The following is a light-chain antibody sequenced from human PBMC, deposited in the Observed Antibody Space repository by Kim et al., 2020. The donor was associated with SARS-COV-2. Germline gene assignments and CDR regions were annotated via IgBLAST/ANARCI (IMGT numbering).Light chain of an antibody. CDR1: KLGDKY. J-gene: IGLJ3*02. Sequence: SYELTQPPSVSVSPGQTASLTCSADKLGDKYVSWYLQKAGQSPVLVIYQDGKRPSGIPERFSGSNTGNTATLTISGTQAMDEADYYCQAWDRSTLWVFGG. CDR3: QAWDRSTLWV. V-gene: IGLV3-1*01. CDR2: QDG.